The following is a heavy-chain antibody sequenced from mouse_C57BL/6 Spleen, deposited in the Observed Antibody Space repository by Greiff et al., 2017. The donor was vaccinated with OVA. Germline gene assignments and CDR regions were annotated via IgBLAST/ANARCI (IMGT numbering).Heavy chain of an antibody. CDR2: IYPSDSET. CDR1: GYTFTSYW. J-gene: IGHJ4*01. CDR3: ARRYGQYYYAMDC. V-gene: IGHV1-61*01. D-gene: IGHD1-1*02. Sequence: VQLQQPGAELVRPGSSVKLSCKASGYTFTSYWMDWVKQRPGQGLEWIGNIYPSDSETHYNQKFKDKATLTVDKSSSTAYMQLSSLTSEDSAVYYCARRYGQYYYAMDCWGQGTSVTVSS.